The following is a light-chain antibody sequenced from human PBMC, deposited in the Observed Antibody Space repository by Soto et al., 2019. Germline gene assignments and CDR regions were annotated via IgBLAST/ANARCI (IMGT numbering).Light chain of an antibody. V-gene: IGLV2-11*01. CDR2: DVS. CDR1: SSDVGGYNY. CDR3: CSYAGSYKGV. Sequence: QSVLTQPRSVSGSPGQSVTISCTGTSSDVGGYNYVSWYQQHPGKAPKLMIYDVSKRPSGVPDRFSGSKSGNTASLTISGLQAEDEAGYYCCSYAGSYKGVFGTGTKVTVL. J-gene: IGLJ1*01.